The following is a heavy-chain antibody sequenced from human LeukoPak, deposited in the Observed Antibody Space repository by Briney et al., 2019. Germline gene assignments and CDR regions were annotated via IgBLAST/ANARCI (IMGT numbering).Heavy chain of an antibody. CDR2: INPSGGST. Sequence: ASVKVSCKASGYTFTSYYMHWVRQAHGQGLEWMGIINPSGGSTSYAQKFQGRVTMTRDTSTSTVYMELSSLRSEDTAVYYCAAECSSETAQFDYWGQGTLVTVSS. J-gene: IGHJ4*02. CDR3: AAECSSETAQFDY. V-gene: IGHV1-46*01. CDR1: GYTFTSYY. D-gene: IGHD6-6*01.